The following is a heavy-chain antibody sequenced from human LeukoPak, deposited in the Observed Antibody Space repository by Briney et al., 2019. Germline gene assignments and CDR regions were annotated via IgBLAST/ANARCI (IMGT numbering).Heavy chain of an antibody. J-gene: IGHJ4*02. V-gene: IGHV3-7*03. Sequence: GGSLRLSCAASGFTFSNYWMSWVRQAPGTGLEWVANIKQDGSDRNYVTSVRGRSTISRDNAESSLYLQMNSLRAEDTAVYYCVRNLAVAGTCFDSWGQGTLVTVSS. CDR2: IKQDGSDR. CDR1: GFTFSNYW. CDR3: VRNLAVAGTCFDS. D-gene: IGHD6-19*01.